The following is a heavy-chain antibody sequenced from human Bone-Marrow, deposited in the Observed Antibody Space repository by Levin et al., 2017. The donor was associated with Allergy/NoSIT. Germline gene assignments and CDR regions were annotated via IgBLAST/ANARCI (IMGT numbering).Heavy chain of an antibody. D-gene: IGHD3-3*01. CDR3: ARQAEVPLSTGFQVLRSLDWLPLGWLDP. Sequence: PSETLSLTCTVSGGSISGSSSFWGWIRQPPGKGLEWIGSIYYSGTTYYNPSLKSRVTISVDTSKNHFSLKLTSVTAADTAVYYCARQAEVPLSTGFQVLRSLDWLPLGWLDPWGQGTLVTVSS. CDR1: GGSISGSSSF. CDR2: IYYSGTT. J-gene: IGHJ5*02. V-gene: IGHV4-39*01.